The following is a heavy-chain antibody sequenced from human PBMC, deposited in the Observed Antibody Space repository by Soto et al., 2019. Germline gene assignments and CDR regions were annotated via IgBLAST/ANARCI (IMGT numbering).Heavy chain of an antibody. CDR1: GGSISSGGYF. J-gene: IGHJ6*02. CDR2: IYYSGST. V-gene: IGHV4-31*03. D-gene: IGHD6-13*01. CDR3: AREGAAPYYYYGMDV. Sequence: QVQLQESGPGLVKPSQTLSLTCTVSGGSISSGGYFWSWIRQHPGKGLEWIGIIYYSGSTYYNPSLKSRVTRSVDTSKNQFSLKLSSVTAADTAVYYCAREGAAPYYYYGMDVWGQGTTVTVSS.